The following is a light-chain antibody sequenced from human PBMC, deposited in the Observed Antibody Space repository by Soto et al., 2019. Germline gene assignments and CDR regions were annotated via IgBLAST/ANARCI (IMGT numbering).Light chain of an antibody. CDR3: SSYRTGGSYV. V-gene: IGLV2-14*01. J-gene: IGLJ1*01. CDR2: DVT. Sequence: QSVLTQPASVSGSPGLSIAISCTGTSSDVGGYNSVSWYQQHPGKAPKLVIYDVTSRPSGVSNRFSGSKSGNTASLTISGLQAEDEGDYYCSSYRTGGSYVFGTGTKLTAL. CDR1: SSDVGGYNS.